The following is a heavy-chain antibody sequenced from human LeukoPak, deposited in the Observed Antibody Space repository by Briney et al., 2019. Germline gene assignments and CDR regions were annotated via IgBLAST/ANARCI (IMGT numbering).Heavy chain of an antibody. J-gene: IGHJ4*02. CDR2: TSGSGGST. CDR1: GFTFSSSA. V-gene: IGHV3-23*01. CDR3: AKGGGDYYFDY. D-gene: IGHD4-17*01. Sequence: GGSLRLSCEASGFTFSSSAMSWVRQAPGKGLECISGTSGSGGSTDYADSVKGRFTISRDNSKNTLYLQMNSLRAEDTAVYYCAKGGGDYYFDYWGQGTLVTVSS.